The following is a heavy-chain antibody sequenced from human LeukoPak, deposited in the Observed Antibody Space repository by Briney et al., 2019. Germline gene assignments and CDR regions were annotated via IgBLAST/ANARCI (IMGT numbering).Heavy chain of an antibody. Sequence: ASVKVSCKASGYTFASYGLSWVRQAPAQGLEWMGWISPYNGDTNYAQKFQGRVAMTTDTSTSTVYMELRSLTSDDTAVYYCARDERSYGAPDYWGQGTLVTVSS. D-gene: IGHD5-24*01. J-gene: IGHJ4*02. CDR1: GYTFASYG. V-gene: IGHV1-18*01. CDR3: ARDERSYGAPDY. CDR2: ISPYNGDT.